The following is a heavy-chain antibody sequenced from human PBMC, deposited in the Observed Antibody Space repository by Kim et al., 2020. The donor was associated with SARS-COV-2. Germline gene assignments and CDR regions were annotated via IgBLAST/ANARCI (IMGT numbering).Heavy chain of an antibody. CDR2: INTNTGNP. CDR3: AKSARIATPHLFDY. V-gene: IGHV7-4-1*02. J-gene: IGHJ4*02. Sequence: ASVKVSCKASGYTFTSYAMNWVRQAPGQGLEWMGWINTNTGNPTYAQGFTGRFVFSLDTSVSTAYLQISSLKAEDTAVYYCAKSARIATPHLFDYWGQGTLVTVSS. CDR1: GYTFTSYA. D-gene: IGHD6-13*01.